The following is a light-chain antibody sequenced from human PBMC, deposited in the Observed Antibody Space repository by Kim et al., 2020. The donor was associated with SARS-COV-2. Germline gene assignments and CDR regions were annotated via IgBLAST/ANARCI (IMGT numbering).Light chain of an antibody. CDR1: SGSIASNY. V-gene: IGLV6-57*03. CDR3: QSYDSSNSHWV. CDR2: EDN. J-gene: IGLJ3*02. Sequence: VTLSCPRSSGSIASNYVQWYQQRPGSAPTTVIYEDNQRPSGVPDRFSGSIDSSSNSASLTISGLKTEDEADYYCQSYDSSNSHWVFGGGTQLTVL.